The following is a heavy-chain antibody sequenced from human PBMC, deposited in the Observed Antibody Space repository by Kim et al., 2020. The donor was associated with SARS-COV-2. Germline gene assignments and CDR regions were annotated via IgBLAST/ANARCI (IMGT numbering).Heavy chain of an antibody. V-gene: IGHV4-39*01. CDR1: GGSISSSSYY. D-gene: IGHD2-21*02. J-gene: IGHJ1*01. Sequence: SETLSLTCTVSGGSISSSSYYWGWIRQPPGKGLEWIGSIYYSGSTYYNPSLKSRVTISVDTSKNQFSLKLSSVTAADTAVYYCASLRRLLFSPAVPEYFQHWGQGTLVTVSS. CDR3: ASLRRLLFSPAVPEYFQH. CDR2: IYYSGST.